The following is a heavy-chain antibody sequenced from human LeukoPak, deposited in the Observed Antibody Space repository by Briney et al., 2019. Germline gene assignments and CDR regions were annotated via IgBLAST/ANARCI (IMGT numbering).Heavy chain of an antibody. CDR2: IYSSGSI. V-gene: IGHV4-39*01. Sequence: SETLSLTCTVPGGSISSSNFFWGWVRQPPEKGLEWIGYIYSSGSIYYNPSLNSRVTISVDTSKNQFSLKLTPVTAADTAAYYCARHDTTPSYYMDVWGKGTTVTVSS. J-gene: IGHJ6*03. D-gene: IGHD1-14*01. CDR1: GGSISSSNFF. CDR3: ARHDTTPSYYMDV.